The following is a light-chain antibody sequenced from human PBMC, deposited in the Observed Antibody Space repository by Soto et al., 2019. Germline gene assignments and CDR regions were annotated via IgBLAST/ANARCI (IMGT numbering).Light chain of an antibody. Sequence: QSALTQPASVSGSPGQSITISCTGTSSDVGDDNSVSWYQQHPGTAPKLMLYEVTHRPSGVSDRFSGSKSGNTASLTISGLQAAAEADYYCTSYTSRSTLDVVAPGTKLTVL. CDR2: EVT. CDR1: SSDVGDDNS. V-gene: IGLV2-14*01. J-gene: IGLJ1*01. CDR3: TSYTSRSTLDV.